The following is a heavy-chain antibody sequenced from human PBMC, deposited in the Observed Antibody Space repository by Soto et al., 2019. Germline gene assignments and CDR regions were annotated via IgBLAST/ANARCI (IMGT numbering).Heavy chain of an antibody. CDR3: ARDLLKLHTAMAPRGY. Sequence: GASVKVSCKASGYTFTSYGISWVRQAPGQGPEWMGWISAYNGNTNYAQKLQGRVTMTTDTSTSTAYMELRSLRSDDTAVYYCARDLLKLHTAMAPRGYWGQGTLVTVSS. V-gene: IGHV1-18*04. CDR1: GYTFTSYG. J-gene: IGHJ4*02. CDR2: ISAYNGNT. D-gene: IGHD5-18*01.